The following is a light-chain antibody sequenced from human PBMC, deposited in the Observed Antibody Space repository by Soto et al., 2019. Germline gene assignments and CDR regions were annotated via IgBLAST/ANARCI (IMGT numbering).Light chain of an antibody. CDR3: QQYNNWPPYT. V-gene: IGKV3-15*01. J-gene: IGKJ2*01. Sequence: EIVMTQSPATLSVSPGERATLSCRASQSVSSNLAWYQQKPGQAPRLLLYGASTRATGIPARFSGSGSGTEFTLTISSLQSEDVAVYYGQQYNNWPPYTFGQGTKLEIK. CDR1: QSVSSN. CDR2: GAS.